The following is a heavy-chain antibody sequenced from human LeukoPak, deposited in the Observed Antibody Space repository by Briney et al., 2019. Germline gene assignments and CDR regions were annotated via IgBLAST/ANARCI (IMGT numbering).Heavy chain of an antibody. V-gene: IGHV4-39*01. CDR1: GGSISSSSYY. CDR3: ARHSETYYDILPPDY. CDR2: IYYSGST. D-gene: IGHD3-9*01. Sequence: SETLSLTYTVSGGSISSSSYYWGWIRQPPGKGLEWIGSIYYSGSTYYNPSLKSRVTISVDTSKNQFSLKLSSVTAADTAVYYCARHSETYYDILPPDYWGQGTLATVSS. J-gene: IGHJ4*02.